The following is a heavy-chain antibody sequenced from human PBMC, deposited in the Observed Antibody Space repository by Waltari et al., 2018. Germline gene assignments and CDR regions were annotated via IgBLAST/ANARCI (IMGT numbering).Heavy chain of an antibody. CDR2: ISSSSRTI. J-gene: IGHJ3*02. Sequence: EVQLVESGGGLVQPGGSLRLSCAASGFTLRNYSINWIRRAPRKGLEWVSYISSSSRTIYYADSGKGRFTISRDNAKNSLYLQMNSLRAEDTAVYYCARDGIRSGYRTDAFDIWGQGTMVTVSS. V-gene: IGHV3-48*01. CDR3: ARDGIRSGYRTDAFDI. CDR1: GFTLRNYS. D-gene: IGHD5-12*01.